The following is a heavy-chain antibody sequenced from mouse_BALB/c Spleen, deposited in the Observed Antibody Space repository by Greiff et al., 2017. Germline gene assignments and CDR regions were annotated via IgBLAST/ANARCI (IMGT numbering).Heavy chain of an antibody. CDR1: GYAFSSYW. CDR2: IYPGDGDT. Sequence: VQVVESGAELVRPGSSVKISCKASGYAFSSYWMNWVKQRPGQGLEWIGQIYPGDGDTNYNGKFKGKATLTADKSSSTAYMQLSSLTSEDSAVYFCARGNDAFDYWGQGTTLTVSA. CDR3: ARGNDAFDY. V-gene: IGHV1-80*01. D-gene: IGHD2-12*01. J-gene: IGHJ2*01.